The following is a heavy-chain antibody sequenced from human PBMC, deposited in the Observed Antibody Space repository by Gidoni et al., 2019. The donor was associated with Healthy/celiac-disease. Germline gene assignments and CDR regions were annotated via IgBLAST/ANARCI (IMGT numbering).Heavy chain of an antibody. D-gene: IGHD3-22*01. V-gene: IGHV4-39*01. CDR3: ARVPMSYDSSAPGDY. CDR2: IYYSWRT. CDR1: GGSISSSSYY. J-gene: IGHJ4*02. Sequence: QLQLQESGPRLVKPSETLSLTCTVSGGSISSSSYYCGWIRQPPGKGLEWIGIIYYSWRTYYTPSLKSRVTISVDTSKNQFSLKLSSVTAADTSVYYCARVPMSYDSSAPGDYWGQGTLVTVSS.